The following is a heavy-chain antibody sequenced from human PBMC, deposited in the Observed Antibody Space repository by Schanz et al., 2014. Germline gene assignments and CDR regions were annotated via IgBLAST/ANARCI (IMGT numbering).Heavy chain of an antibody. J-gene: IGHJ5*02. V-gene: IGHV4-59*01. CDR2: ITYSGGT. Sequence: QVQLQESGPGLVRPSETLSLTCTVSGGSISSYYWSCIRQSQGKGPEWIGYITYSGGTNHNAALKRRVTISVDTAKNQFSLKVTSVTAADTAIYYCARVPEPGWFDPWGQGTLVTVSS. CDR1: GGSISSYY. CDR3: ARVPEPGWFDP. D-gene: IGHD1-26*01.